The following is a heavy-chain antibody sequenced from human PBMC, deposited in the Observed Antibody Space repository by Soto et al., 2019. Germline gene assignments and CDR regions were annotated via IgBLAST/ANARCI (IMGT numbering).Heavy chain of an antibody. Sequence: ASVKVSCKDSGYTFTSYGSSWVRQAPGQGLEWMGWISAYNGNTNYAQKLQGRVTMTTDTSTSTAYMELRSLRSDDTAVYYCARDTIFGTSGFMDVWGKGTTVTVSS. CDR2: ISAYNGNT. D-gene: IGHD3-3*01. CDR3: ARDTIFGTSGFMDV. J-gene: IGHJ6*03. CDR1: GYTFTSYG. V-gene: IGHV1-18*01.